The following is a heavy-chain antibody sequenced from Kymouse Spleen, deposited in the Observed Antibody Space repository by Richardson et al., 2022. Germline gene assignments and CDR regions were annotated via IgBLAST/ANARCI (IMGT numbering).Heavy chain of an antibody. Sequence: QVQLQQWGAGLLKPSETLSLTCAVYGGSFSGYYWSWIRQPPGKGLEWIGEINHSGSTNYNPSLKSRVTISVDTSKNQFSLKLSSVTAADTAVYYCARAGETGTTHYYYGMDVWGQGTTVTVSS. CDR2: INHSGST. V-gene: IGHV4-34*01. CDR1: GGSFSGYY. CDR3: ARAGETGTTHYYYGMDV. D-gene: IGHD1-7*01. J-gene: IGHJ6*02.